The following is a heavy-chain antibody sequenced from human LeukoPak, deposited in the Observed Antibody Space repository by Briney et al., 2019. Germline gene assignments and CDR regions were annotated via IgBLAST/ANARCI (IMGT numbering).Heavy chain of an antibody. J-gene: IGHJ6*03. CDR1: GGSISSGSYY. D-gene: IGHD2-15*01. V-gene: IGHV4-61*02. Sequence: SQNLSLTCTVSGGSISSGSYYWSWIRQPAGKGLEWIGRIYTSGSTNYNPSLKSRVTISVDASKNQFSLKLSSVTAADTAVYYCAREGRGYCSGGSCYRGFYYYYYMDVWGKGTTVTVSS. CDR2: IYTSGST. CDR3: AREGRGYCSGGSCYRGFYYYYYMDV.